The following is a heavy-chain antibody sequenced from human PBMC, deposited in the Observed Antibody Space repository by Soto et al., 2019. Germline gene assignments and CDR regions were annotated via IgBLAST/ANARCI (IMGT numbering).Heavy chain of an antibody. CDR2: IYPGDSDT. V-gene: IGHV5-51*01. CDR3: AREAGYGDYESESLGYYYYYGMDV. D-gene: IGHD4-17*01. Sequence: GESLKISCKGSGYSFTSYWIGWVRQMPGKGLEWMGIIYPGDSDTRYSPSFQGQVTISADKSISTAYLQWSSLKASDTAVYYCAREAGYGDYESESLGYYYYYGMDVWAQGTTVTVSS. J-gene: IGHJ6*02. CDR1: GYSFTSYW.